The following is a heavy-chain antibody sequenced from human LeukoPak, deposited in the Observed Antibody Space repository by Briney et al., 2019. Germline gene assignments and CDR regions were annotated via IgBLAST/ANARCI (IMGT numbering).Heavy chain of an antibody. Sequence: SETLSLTCTVSGGSISNYLWSWIRQPPGKGLEWIGYIYYSGSTNYNPSLKSRVTILVDTSKNQFSLKVSSVTAADTAVYYCARGQYSGSCFDNWGQGSLVAVSS. CDR3: ARGQYSGSCFDN. V-gene: IGHV4-59*01. J-gene: IGHJ4*02. D-gene: IGHD1-26*01. CDR2: IYYSGST. CDR1: GGSISNYL.